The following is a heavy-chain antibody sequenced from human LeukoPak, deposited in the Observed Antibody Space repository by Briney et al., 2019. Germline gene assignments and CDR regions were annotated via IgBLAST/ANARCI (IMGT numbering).Heavy chain of an antibody. V-gene: IGHV4-39*07. Sequence: PSETLSLTCTVSGGSISSSPYYWGWIRQPPGKGLEWIGSVYYSGSTYYNPSLKSRVTISVDTSKNQFSLKLSSVTAADTAVYYCAREGAYMDVWGKGTTVTISS. D-gene: IGHD4/OR15-4a*01. CDR1: GGSISSSPYY. CDR2: VYYSGST. CDR3: AREGAYMDV. J-gene: IGHJ6*03.